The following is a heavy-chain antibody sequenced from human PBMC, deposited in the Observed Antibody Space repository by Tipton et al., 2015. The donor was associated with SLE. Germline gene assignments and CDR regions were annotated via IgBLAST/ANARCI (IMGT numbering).Heavy chain of an antibody. D-gene: IGHD1-26*01. V-gene: IGHV4-38-2*02. CDR2: IFHTGTT. J-gene: IGHJ4*02. Sequence: TLSLTCTVSGFSISSGCYWVWIRQSPGEGLEWVATIFHTGTTYYRSSLRSRTTISVDTSKNQFSLQMTSLTAADTAVYYCAREGGAAKTFDYWGQGMLVTVSS. CDR3: AREGGAAKTFDY. CDR1: GFSISSGCY.